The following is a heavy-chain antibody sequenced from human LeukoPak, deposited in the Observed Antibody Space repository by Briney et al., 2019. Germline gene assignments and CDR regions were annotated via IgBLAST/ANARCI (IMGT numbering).Heavy chain of an antibody. D-gene: IGHD3-3*01. V-gene: IGHV3-30*03. Sequence: GGSLRLSCAASGFTFSSYEMNWVRQAPGKGLEWVALISHDGSSEYYGDSMKGRFTISRDNSRNTFYLQMNSLRAEDTAVYYCASRFEWLSSFDYWGQGTLVTVSS. J-gene: IGHJ4*02. CDR2: ISHDGSSE. CDR3: ASRFEWLSSFDY. CDR1: GFTFSSYE.